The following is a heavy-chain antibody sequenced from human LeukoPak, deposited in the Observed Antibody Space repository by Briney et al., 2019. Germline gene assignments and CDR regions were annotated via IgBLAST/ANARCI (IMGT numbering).Heavy chain of an antibody. CDR2: IYPHDSNT. V-gene: IGHV5-51*01. Sequence: GESLKISCQGSGYRFTNYWIGWVRQMPGKGLEWMGIIYPHDSNTIYSPSFQGQVTISADKSISTAYLQWSSLKASDTAMYYCARQPNPDFDYWGQGTLVTVSS. J-gene: IGHJ4*02. CDR1: GYRFTNYW. CDR3: ARQPNPDFDY.